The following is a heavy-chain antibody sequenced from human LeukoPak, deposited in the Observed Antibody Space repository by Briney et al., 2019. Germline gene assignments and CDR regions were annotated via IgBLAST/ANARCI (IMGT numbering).Heavy chain of an antibody. D-gene: IGHD3-22*01. Sequence: PSETLSLTCAVYGGSFSGYYWNWIRQPPGKGLEWIGEINHSGSTNYNPSLKSRVTISVDTSKNQFSLKLSSVTAADTAVYYCAGSYGYYWLILDAFDIWGQGTMVTVSS. J-gene: IGHJ3*02. CDR3: AGSYGYYWLILDAFDI. CDR2: INHSGST. V-gene: IGHV4-34*01. CDR1: GGSFSGYY.